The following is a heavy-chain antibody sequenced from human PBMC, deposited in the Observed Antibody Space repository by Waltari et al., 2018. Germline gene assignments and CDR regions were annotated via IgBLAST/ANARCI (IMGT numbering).Heavy chain of an antibody. J-gene: IGHJ6*02. D-gene: IGHD3-3*01. V-gene: IGHV4-39*07. CDR3: ARGRRFGVVIYTGMDV. CDR1: GGSISSSSYY. CDR2: IYYSGST. Sequence: QLQLQESGPGLVKPSETLSLTCTVSGGSISSSSYYWGWIRQPHGKGLEWIGSIYYSGSTYYNPSLKSRVTISVDTSKNQFSLKLSSVTAADTAVYYCARGRRFGVVIYTGMDVWGQGTTVTVSS.